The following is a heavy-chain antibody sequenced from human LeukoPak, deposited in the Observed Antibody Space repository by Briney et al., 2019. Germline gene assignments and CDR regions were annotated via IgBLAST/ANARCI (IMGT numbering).Heavy chain of an antibody. J-gene: IGHJ3*02. Sequence: GGSLRLSCAASGFTVSSNYMSWVRQAPGKGLEWVSVINSGGSTYYADSVKGRFTISRDNSKNTLYLQMNSLRDEDTAVYYCATTSLPGYINAFDIWGQGTMVTVS. CDR1: GFTVSSNY. D-gene: IGHD6-13*01. CDR2: INSGGST. CDR3: ATTSLPGYINAFDI. V-gene: IGHV3-66*01.